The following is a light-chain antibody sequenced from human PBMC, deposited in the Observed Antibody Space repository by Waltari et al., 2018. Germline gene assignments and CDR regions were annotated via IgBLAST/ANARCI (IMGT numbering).Light chain of an antibody. CDR3: CSYAGHSTYV. CDR1: SSDVGNYNL. V-gene: IGLV2-23*02. CDR2: EVR. J-gene: IGLJ1*01. Sequence: QSALTQPASVSGSPGQSITISCTGTSSDVGNYNLVSWYQQHPGKAPNLMIYEVRQRPSGVSNRFSGSKSGNTASLTISGLQPEDETDYYCCSYAGHSTYVFGTGTKVTVL.